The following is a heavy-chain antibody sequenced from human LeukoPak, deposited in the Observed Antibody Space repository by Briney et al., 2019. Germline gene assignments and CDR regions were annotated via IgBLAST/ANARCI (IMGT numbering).Heavy chain of an antibody. V-gene: IGHV3-30*02. CDR2: IRFDVTDK. CDR3: AKVSGRYGVDY. D-gene: IGHD1-26*01. J-gene: IGHJ4*02. CDR1: GFAFRTYA. Sequence: QTGGSLRLSCAASGFAFRTYAMHWVRQAPGKGLEWVTHIRFDVTDKYYADSVKGRFTISRDNSKNTLYLQMNSLRAEDTAVYYCAKVSGRYGVDYWGQGTLVTVSS.